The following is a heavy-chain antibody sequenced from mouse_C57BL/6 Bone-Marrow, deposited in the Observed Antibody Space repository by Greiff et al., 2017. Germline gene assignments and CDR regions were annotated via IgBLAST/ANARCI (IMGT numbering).Heavy chain of an antibody. J-gene: IGHJ2*01. CDR1: GYTFTSYW. CDR2: IYPGNSDT. D-gene: IGHD2-4*01. CDR3: TRGYDYDQGYYFDY. Sequence: VQLQQSGTVLARPGASVKMSCKTSGYTFTSYWMHWVKQRPGQGLEWIGAIYPGNSDTSYNQKFKGKAKLTAVTSASTAYMELSSLTNEDSAVYYCTRGYDYDQGYYFDYWGQGTTLTVSS. V-gene: IGHV1-5*01.